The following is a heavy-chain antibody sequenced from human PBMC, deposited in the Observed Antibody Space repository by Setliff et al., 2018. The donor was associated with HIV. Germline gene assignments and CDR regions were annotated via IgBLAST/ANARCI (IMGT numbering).Heavy chain of an antibody. D-gene: IGHD6-13*01. CDR1: GGSISSSSYY. V-gene: IGHV4-39*07. Sequence: SETLSLTCTVSGGSISSSSYYWGWIRQPPGKGLEWIGSIYYSGSTYYNPSLKSRVTISVDTSKNQFSLKVNSVTAADTAVYYCARGRGSSSSWPIDYWGQGTLVTVSS. CDR3: ARGRGSSSSWPIDY. J-gene: IGHJ4*02. CDR2: IYYSGST.